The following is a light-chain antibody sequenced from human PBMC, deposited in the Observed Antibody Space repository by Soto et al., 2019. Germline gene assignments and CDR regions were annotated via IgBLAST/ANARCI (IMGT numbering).Light chain of an antibody. J-gene: IGLJ2*01. CDR2: EVS. CDR1: SSDVGGYNY. V-gene: IGLV2-14*01. CDR3: SSYTSGSTYVV. Sequence: QSALTQPASVSGSPGQSITISCTGTSSDVGGYNYVSWYQQHPGKAPKLMIYEVSNRPSGVSDRFSGSKSGNTASLTISGIQAEDEGDYYCSSYTSGSTYVVFGGGTQLTVL.